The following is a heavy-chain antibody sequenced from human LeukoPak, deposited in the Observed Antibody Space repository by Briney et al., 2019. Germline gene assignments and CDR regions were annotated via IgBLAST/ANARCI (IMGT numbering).Heavy chain of an antibody. D-gene: IGHD5-12*01. V-gene: IGHV3-7*01. CDR2: IKQDGSEI. Sequence: PGGSLRLSCAASGFTFSSYWMTWVRQAPGKGLEWVANIKQDGSEIYYVDSVKGRFTISRDNAKNSLYLQMSSLRAEDTAVYFCARDCPSGYYKMGYFDCWGQGTLVTVSS. CDR1: GFTFSSYW. J-gene: IGHJ4*02. CDR3: ARDCPSGYYKMGYFDC.